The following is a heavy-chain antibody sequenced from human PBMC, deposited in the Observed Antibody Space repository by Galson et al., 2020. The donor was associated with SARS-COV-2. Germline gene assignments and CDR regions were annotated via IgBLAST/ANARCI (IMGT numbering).Heavy chain of an antibody. CDR2: IHTSGTT. Sequence: SETLSLTCTVSGGSISSGSYYWTWIRQSAGQGLEWIGYIHTSGTTNYNPSLKSRVIISLDTSKNQFSLELTSVTAADTARYYCASGVDTSMGDWFDPWGQGTPVTVSS. CDR1: GGSISSGSYY. CDR3: ASGVDTSMGDWFDP. D-gene: IGHD5-18*01. V-gene: IGHV4-61*09. J-gene: IGHJ5*02.